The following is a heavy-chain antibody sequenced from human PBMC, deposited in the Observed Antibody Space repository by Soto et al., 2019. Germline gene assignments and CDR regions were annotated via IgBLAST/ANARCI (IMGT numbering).Heavy chain of an antibody. V-gene: IGHV1-18*04. CDR2: ISAYNGNT. Sequence: ASVQVPSKTSGYTFTRYGISWERQTPGQGLEWMGWISAYNGNTNYAQKLQGRVTMTTDTSTSTAYMELRSLRSDDTAVYYCARDQSYGGAFDYWGQGTLVSVSS. D-gene: IGHD2-21*01. J-gene: IGHJ4*02. CDR1: GYTFTRYG. CDR3: ARDQSYGGAFDY.